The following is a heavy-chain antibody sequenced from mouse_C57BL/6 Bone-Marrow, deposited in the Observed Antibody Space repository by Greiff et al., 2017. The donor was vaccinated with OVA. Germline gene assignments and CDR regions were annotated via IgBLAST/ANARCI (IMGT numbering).Heavy chain of an antibody. D-gene: IGHD2-2*01. CDR2: ISSGGSYP. J-gene: IGHJ3*01. CDR1: GFTFSSYG. Sequence: EVQGVESGGDLVKPGGSLKLSCAASGFTFSSYGLSWVRQTPDQRLEWVATISSGGSYPYYPDSVQGRFTLSRDNAKNTLYLQMSSLKSEDTAMYDCARHGDGDDDWFAYWGQGTRVTVSA. V-gene: IGHV5-6*01. CDR3: ARHGDGDDDWFAY.